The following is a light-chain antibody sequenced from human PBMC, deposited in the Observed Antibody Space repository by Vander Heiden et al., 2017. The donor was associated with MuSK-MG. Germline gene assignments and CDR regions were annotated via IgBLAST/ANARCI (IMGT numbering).Light chain of an antibody. CDR1: SSDVGGYNY. CDR2: DVG. J-gene: IGLJ2*01. Sequence: QSALTQPVSVSGSPWQSITISCTGTSSDVGGYNYVSWYQQHPGKAPKLMIYDVGNRPSGVSNRFSGSKSGNTASLTISGLQAEDEADYYCSSYTSSSTPKVVFGGGTKLTVL. V-gene: IGLV2-14*03. CDR3: SSYTSSSTPKVV.